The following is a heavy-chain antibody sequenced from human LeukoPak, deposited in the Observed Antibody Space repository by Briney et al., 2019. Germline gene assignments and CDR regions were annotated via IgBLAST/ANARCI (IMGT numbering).Heavy chain of an antibody. D-gene: IGHD3-10*01. CDR2: ISNSGQTM. CDR1: GFTFIDYY. J-gene: IGHJ6*03. Sequence: PGGSLRLSCTASGFTFIDYYMSWIRQAPGKGLEWVSYISNSGQTMYYADSLKGRFTISRDNANNSLYLQMNSLRAEDTAVYYCARSLRVRGVPDYMDVWGKGTTVTISS. CDR3: ARSLRVRGVPDYMDV. V-gene: IGHV3-11*01.